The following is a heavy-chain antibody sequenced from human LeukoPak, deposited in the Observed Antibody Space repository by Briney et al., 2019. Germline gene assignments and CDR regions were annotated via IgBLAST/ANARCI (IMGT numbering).Heavy chain of an antibody. V-gene: IGHV3-23*01. CDR2: IGASGGST. J-gene: IGHJ4*02. CDR3: AKVYGSRGY. CDR1: GFTFSTFP. Sequence: PGGSLRLSCAASGFTFSTFPMSWVRQAPGKGLEWVSGIGASGGSTYYADSVKGRFTISRDNSKNTLYLQMNSLRAEDTAMYYCAKVYGSRGYWGQGTLVTVSS. D-gene: IGHD3-10*01.